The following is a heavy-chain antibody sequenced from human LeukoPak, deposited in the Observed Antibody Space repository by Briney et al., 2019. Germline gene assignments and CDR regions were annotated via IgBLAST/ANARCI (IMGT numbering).Heavy chain of an antibody. CDR3: AKDVGYSTGRYLDY. CDR2: IRYDGSNK. D-gene: IGHD6-19*01. Sequence: GGSLRLSCAASGFTFSSYGMHWVRQAPGKGLEWVAFIRYDGSNKYYADSVRGRFTISRDNSKNTLYLQMNSLGAEDTGIYYCAKDVGYSTGRYLDYWGQGTLVTASS. CDR1: GFTFSSYG. J-gene: IGHJ4*02. V-gene: IGHV3-30*02.